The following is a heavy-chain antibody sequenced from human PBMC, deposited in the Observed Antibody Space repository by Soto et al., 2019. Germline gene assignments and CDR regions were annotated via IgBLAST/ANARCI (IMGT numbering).Heavy chain of an antibody. D-gene: IGHD2-2*01. Sequence: SVKVSCKASGGTFSIYAISWVRQAPGQGLEWMGGIIPIFGTANYAQKFQGRVTITADESTSTAYMELSSLRSEDTAVYYCATDLRYQLLFYGMDVWGQGTTVTVSS. J-gene: IGHJ6*02. V-gene: IGHV1-69*13. CDR2: IIPIFGTA. CDR1: GGTFSIYA. CDR3: ATDLRYQLLFYGMDV.